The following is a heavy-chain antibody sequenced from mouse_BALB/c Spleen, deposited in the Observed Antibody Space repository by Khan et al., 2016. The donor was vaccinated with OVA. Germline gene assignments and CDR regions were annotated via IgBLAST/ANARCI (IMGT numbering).Heavy chain of an antibody. Sequence: QVQLKESGPGLVQPSQSLSITCTVSGFSLTSYGVHWVRQSPGKGLEWLGVIWSGGSTDYNATFISRLSISKDNSKSQVFFNMNSLQTDDTAIYCCARNHGGYYGSSAGFAYWGQGTLVTVSA. CDR2: IWSGGST. CDR1: GFSLTSYG. V-gene: IGHV2-4-1*01. J-gene: IGHJ3*01. CDR3: ARNHGGYYGSSAGFAY. D-gene: IGHD1-1*01.